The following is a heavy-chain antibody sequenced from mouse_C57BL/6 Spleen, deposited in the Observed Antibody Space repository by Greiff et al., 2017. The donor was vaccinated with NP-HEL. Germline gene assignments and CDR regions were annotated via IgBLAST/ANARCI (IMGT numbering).Heavy chain of an antibody. CDR1: GYTFTSYW. V-gene: IGHV1-50*01. J-gene: IGHJ2*01. Sequence: QVQLQQPGAELVKPGASVKLSCKASGYTFTSYWMQWVKQRPGQGLEWIGEIDPSDSYTNYNQKFKGKATLTVDTSSSTAYMQLSSLTSEDSAVYYCARPGDYGSGKIDYRGQGTTLTVSS. D-gene: IGHD1-1*01. CDR3: ARPGDYGSGKIDY. CDR2: IDPSDSYT.